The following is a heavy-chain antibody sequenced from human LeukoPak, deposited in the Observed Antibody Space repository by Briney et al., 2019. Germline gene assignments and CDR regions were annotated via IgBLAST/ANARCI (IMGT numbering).Heavy chain of an antibody. CDR1: GGSISSYY. Sequence: SETLSLTCTVSGGSISSYYWSWIRQPPGKGLEWIGYIYYSGSTNYNPSLKSRVTISVDTSKNQFSLKLSSVTAGDTAVYYCARRNGYEFDYWGQGTLVTVSS. D-gene: IGHD5-12*01. V-gene: IGHV4-59*01. CDR3: ARRNGYEFDY. J-gene: IGHJ4*02. CDR2: IYYSGST.